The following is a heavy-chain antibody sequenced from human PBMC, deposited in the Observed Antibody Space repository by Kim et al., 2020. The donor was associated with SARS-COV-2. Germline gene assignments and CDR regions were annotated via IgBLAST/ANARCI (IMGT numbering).Heavy chain of an antibody. D-gene: IGHD3-10*01. CDR2: TRDRANSYTT. V-gene: IGHV3-72*01. J-gene: IGHJ4*02. CDR3: AILVRSGAPHFSA. CDR1: GFTISDHW. Sequence: GGSLRLSCAASGFTISDHWMDWVRQAPGKGLEWVGRTRDRANSYTTEYAASVKGRFTIARDDSKNSLYLQMNSLKTEDTAVYYCAILVRSGAPHFSAWGQGTLITVSS.